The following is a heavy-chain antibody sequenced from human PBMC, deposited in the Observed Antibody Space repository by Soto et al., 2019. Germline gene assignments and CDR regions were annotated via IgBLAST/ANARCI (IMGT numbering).Heavy chain of an antibody. J-gene: IGHJ6*02. V-gene: IGHV4-31*03. CDR2: IYYSGST. D-gene: IGHD6-6*01. CDR3: ARWSIAARWGYYGMDV. Sequence: SETLSLTCTVSGGSISSGGYYWSWIRQHPGKGLEWIGYIYYSGSTYYNPSLKSRVTISVDTSKNQFSLKLSSVTAADTAVYYCARWSIAARWGYYGMDVWGQGTTVTVSS. CDR1: GGSISSGGYY.